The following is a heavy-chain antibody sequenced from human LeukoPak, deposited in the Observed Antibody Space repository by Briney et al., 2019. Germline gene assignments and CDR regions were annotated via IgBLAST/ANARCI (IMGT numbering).Heavy chain of an antibody. V-gene: IGHV3-23*01. CDR3: AKDLIAAAGKGGGSVSFDI. CDR1: GFTFSSYA. J-gene: IGHJ3*02. Sequence: GGSLRLSCAASGFTFSSYAMSWVRQAPGKGLEWVSAISGSGGSTYYADSVKGRFTISRDNSKNTLYLQMNSLRAEDTAVYYCAKDLIAAAGKGGGSVSFDIWGQGTMVTVSS. CDR2: ISGSGGST. D-gene: IGHD6-13*01.